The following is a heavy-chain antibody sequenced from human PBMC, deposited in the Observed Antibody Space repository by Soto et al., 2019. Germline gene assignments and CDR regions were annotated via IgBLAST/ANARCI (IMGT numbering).Heavy chain of an antibody. CDR1: GFTFSGYW. J-gene: IGHJ4*02. CDR2: IKHDGSVQ. V-gene: IGHV3-7*03. CDR3: ARATYSNAWYRFDH. D-gene: IGHD4-4*01. Sequence: QLVESGGGLVQPGGSLRLACEASGFTFSGYWMSWVRQAPGKVLGWVADIKHDGSVQYYVDSGKGRFTISSDNDKKLLDLKMNGLRAEDTALYYCARATYSNAWYRFDHWGQGTLVTVSS.